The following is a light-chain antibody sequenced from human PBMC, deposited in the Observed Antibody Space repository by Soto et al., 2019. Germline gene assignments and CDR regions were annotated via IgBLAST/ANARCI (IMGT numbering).Light chain of an antibody. J-gene: IGKJ1*01. Sequence: EIVLTQSPATLSLSPGEIATLSCGASQSVSSSYLAWYQQKPGLAPRLLIYDASSRATGIPDRFSGSGSGTDIALTVSRLEPEDFEVYDCQQYGSSPTWTFGQGTKVEIK. CDR1: QSVSSSY. V-gene: IGKV3D-20*01. CDR3: QQYGSSPTWT. CDR2: DAS.